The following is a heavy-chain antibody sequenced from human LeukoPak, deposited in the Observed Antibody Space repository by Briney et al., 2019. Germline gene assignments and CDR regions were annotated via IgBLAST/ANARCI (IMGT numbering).Heavy chain of an antibody. CDR3: AREYYDILTGYGRIDY. Sequence: GGSLRLSCAASGFTFSDYYMTWIRQAPGEGLEWVSYINNSGSTIYYADSVKGRFTISRDNAKNSLYLQMNALRAEDTAVYYCAREYYDILTGYGRIDYWGQGTLVTVSS. D-gene: IGHD3-9*01. V-gene: IGHV3-11*01. CDR1: GFTFSDYY. J-gene: IGHJ4*02. CDR2: INNSGSTI.